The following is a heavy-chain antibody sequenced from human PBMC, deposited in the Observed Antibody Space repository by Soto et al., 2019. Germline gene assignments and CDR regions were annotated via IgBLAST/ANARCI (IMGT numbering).Heavy chain of an antibody. Sequence: EVQLVESGGGLVQPGGSLRLSCAASGFTFSSYEMNWVRQAPGKGLVWVSYISSSGSTIYYADSVKGRFTISRDNAKNALYLQMNSLRAEDTAVYYCARDPGGWYGDAFDIWGQGTMVTVSS. D-gene: IGHD6-19*01. CDR2: ISSSGSTI. CDR3: ARDPGGWYGDAFDI. J-gene: IGHJ3*02. CDR1: GFTFSSYE. V-gene: IGHV3-48*03.